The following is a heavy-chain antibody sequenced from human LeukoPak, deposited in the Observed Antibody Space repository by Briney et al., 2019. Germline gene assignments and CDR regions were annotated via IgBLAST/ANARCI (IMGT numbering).Heavy chain of an antibody. CDR1: GYSISSGYY. V-gene: IGHV4-38-2*02. CDR3: ARDAGYSSSWYLGGTDY. CDR2: IYHSGST. Sequence: SETLSLTRTVSGYSISSGYYWGWIRQPPGKGLEWIGSIYHSGSTYYNPSLKSRVTISVDTSKNQFSLKLSSVTAADTAVYYCARDAGYSSSWYLGGTDYWGQGTLVTVSS. J-gene: IGHJ4*02. D-gene: IGHD6-13*01.